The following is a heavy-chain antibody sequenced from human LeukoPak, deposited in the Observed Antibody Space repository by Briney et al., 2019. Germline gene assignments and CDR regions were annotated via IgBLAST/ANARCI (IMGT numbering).Heavy chain of an antibody. CDR2: MNPNSGNT. D-gene: IGHD6-13*01. CDR1: GYTFTSYD. CDR3: AREGIAAAGILGPGY. Sequence: ASVTVSCKASGYTFTSYDINWVRQAPGQGLEWMGWMNPNSGNTDYAQKFQGRVTMTRNTSISTAYMELSSLRSEDTAVYYCAREGIAAAGILGPGYWGQGTLVTVSS. V-gene: IGHV1-8*01. J-gene: IGHJ4*02.